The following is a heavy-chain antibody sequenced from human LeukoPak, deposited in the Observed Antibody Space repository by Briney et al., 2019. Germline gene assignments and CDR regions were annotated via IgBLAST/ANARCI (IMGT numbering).Heavy chain of an antibody. CDR3: ARDVLAAGATGTFDI. J-gene: IGHJ3*02. CDR2: ISSDGSDT. V-gene: IGHV3-74*01. Sequence: GGSLRLSCAASGFSFSNYWMHWVRQAPGKGLVWVSRISSDGSDTIYADSVKGRFTMSRDNAKNTLYLQMNSLRAEDTAVYYCARDVLAAGATGTFDIWGQGTMVTVSS. CDR1: GFSFSNYW. D-gene: IGHD1-14*01.